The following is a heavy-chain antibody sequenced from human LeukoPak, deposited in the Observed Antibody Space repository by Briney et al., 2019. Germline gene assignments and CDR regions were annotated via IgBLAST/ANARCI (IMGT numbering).Heavy chain of an antibody. CDR2: IYYSGST. J-gene: IGHJ4*02. V-gene: IGHV4-59*12. Sequence: PSETLSLTCNVSGGSISSYYWSWIRQPPGKGLEWIGYIYYSGSTNYNPSLKSRVTISVDKSKNQFSLKLSSVTAADTAVYYCARDVVLGNTAMVDYFDYWGQGTLVTVSS. CDR1: GGSISSYY. D-gene: IGHD5-18*01. CDR3: ARDVVLGNTAMVDYFDY.